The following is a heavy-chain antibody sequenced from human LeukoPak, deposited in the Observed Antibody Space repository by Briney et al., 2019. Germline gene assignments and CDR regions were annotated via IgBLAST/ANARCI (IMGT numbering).Heavy chain of an antibody. V-gene: IGHV3-7*01. J-gene: IGHJ6*03. CDR2: IKQDGSEK. Sequence: GGSPRLSCAASGFTFSSYWMSWVRQAPGKGLEWVANIKQDGSEKYYVDSVKGRFTISRDNAKNSLYLQMNSLRAEDTAVYYCARAPARHCSSTSCYGPPPYYMDVWGKGTTVTVSS. CDR1: GFTFSSYW. D-gene: IGHD2-2*01. CDR3: ARAPARHCSSTSCYGPPPYYMDV.